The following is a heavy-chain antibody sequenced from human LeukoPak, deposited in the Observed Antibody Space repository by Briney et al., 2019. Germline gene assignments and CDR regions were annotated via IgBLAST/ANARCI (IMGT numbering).Heavy chain of an antibody. CDR2: ISSSSSYI. D-gene: IGHD1-1*01. CDR1: GFTFSSYS. J-gene: IGHJ3*02. V-gene: IGHV3-21*01. Sequence: GGSLRLSCAASGFTFSSYSMNWVRQAPGKGLEWVSSISSSSSYIYYADSVKGRFTISRDNAKNSLYLQMNSLRAEDTAVYYCARDLYWNDGNAFDIWGQGTMVTVSS. CDR3: ARDLYWNDGNAFDI.